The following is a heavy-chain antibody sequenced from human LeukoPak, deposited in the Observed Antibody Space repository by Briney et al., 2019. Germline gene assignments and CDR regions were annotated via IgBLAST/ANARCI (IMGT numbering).Heavy chain of an antibody. Sequence: SCKASGYTFTGYYMHWVRQAPGKGLEWVAVIWYDGSNKYYADSVKGRFTISRDNSKNTLYLQMNSLRAEDTAVYYCARAHSAHFDYWGQGTLVTVSS. D-gene: IGHD6-13*01. V-gene: IGHV3-33*01. J-gene: IGHJ4*02. CDR3: ARAHSAHFDY. CDR1: GYTFTGYY. CDR2: IWYDGSNK.